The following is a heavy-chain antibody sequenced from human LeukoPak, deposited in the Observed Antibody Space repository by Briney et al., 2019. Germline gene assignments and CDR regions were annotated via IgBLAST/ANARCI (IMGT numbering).Heavy chain of an antibody. J-gene: IGHJ4*02. CDR3: ARGKKYRGSYYPHPFDY. V-gene: IGHV6-1*01. CDR1: GDSVSSNTAA. CDR2: TYYTSKSFN. Sequence: SQTLSLTCALSGDSVSSNTAAWNWIRHSPSRCLEWLVRTYYTSKSFNDYVDSVKSRITINPDTSKNQFSLQLNSVTPEDTAVYYCARGKKYRGSYYPHPFDYWGQGTLVTVSS. D-gene: IGHD1-26*01.